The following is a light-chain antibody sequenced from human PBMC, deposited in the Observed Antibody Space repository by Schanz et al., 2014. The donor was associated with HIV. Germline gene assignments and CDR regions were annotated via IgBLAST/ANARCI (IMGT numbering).Light chain of an antibody. CDR1: SSNVGGYNF. J-gene: IGLJ1*01. CDR2: DVT. Sequence: QSALTQPPSASGSPGQSVTISCTGTSSNVGGYNFVSWYQQYPGKAPKLMIYDVTKRPSGVPDRFSGSKSGNTASLTVSGLQAEDEADYYCCSYAGSYVFGTGTKLTVL. V-gene: IGLV2-11*01. CDR3: CSYAGSYV.